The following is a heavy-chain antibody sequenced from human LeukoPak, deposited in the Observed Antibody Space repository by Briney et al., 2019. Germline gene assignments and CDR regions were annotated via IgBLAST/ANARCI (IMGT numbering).Heavy chain of an antibody. J-gene: IGHJ4*02. CDR2: ISWNSGSI. D-gene: IGHD6-13*01. CDR3: AKDTGPYYSSRFGYFDY. Sequence: PGGSLRLSCAASGFTFSSYAMHWVRQAPGKGLEWASGISWNSGSIGYADSVKGRFTISRDNAKNSLYLQMNSLRAEDMALYYCAKDTGPYYSSRFGYFDYWDQGTLVTVSS. V-gene: IGHV3-9*03. CDR1: GFTFSSYA.